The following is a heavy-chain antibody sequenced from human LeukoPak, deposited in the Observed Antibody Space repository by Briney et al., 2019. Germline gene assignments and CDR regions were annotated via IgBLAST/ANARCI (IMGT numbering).Heavy chain of an antibody. D-gene: IGHD3-9*01. CDR3: ATTRGYYDILTGYYSGFDAFDI. Sequence: PSETLSLTCIVPGGSISSSSYYWGWIRQPPGKGLEWIGSIYYSGSTYYNPSLKSRVTISVDTSKNQFSLKLSSVTAADTAVYYCATTRGYYDILTGYYSGFDAFDIWGQGTMVTVSS. CDR2: IYYSGST. V-gene: IGHV4-39*01. J-gene: IGHJ3*02. CDR1: GGSISSSSYY.